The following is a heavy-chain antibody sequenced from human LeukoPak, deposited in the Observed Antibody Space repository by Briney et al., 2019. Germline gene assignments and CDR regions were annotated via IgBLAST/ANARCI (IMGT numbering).Heavy chain of an antibody. CDR3: AKDLCSSSSCYLDI. J-gene: IGHJ3*02. Sequence: SETLSLTCTVSGGSISSGDYYWSWIRQPPGKGLEWIGYIYYSGSTYYNPSLKSRVTISVDTSKNQFSLKLSSVTAADTAVYYCAKDLCSSSSCYLDIWGQGAMVTVSS. D-gene: IGHD2-2*01. V-gene: IGHV4-30-4*08. CDR1: GGSISSGDYY. CDR2: IYYSGST.